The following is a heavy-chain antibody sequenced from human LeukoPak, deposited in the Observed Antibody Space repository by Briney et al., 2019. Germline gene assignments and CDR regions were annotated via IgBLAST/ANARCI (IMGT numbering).Heavy chain of an antibody. V-gene: IGHV3-30*03. J-gene: IGHJ4*02. CDR1: GFTFSNYD. CDR2: ISNDGNNE. Sequence: GRSLRLSCAASGFTFSNYDIHWVRQAPGKGLEWVSVISNDGNNEYYADSVKGRFTISRDNSKNTLYLQVNSLRIEDTAVYFCTRGASGTADHWGQGTPVIVSS. D-gene: IGHD6-19*01. CDR3: TRGASGTADH.